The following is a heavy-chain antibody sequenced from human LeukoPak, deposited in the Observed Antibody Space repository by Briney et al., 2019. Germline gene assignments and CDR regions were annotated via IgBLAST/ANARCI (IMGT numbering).Heavy chain of an antibody. Sequence: GGSLRLSCEASGFTFSSYATHWVRQAPGKGLEWVAVISYDGSNKYYADSVKGRFTISRDNSKNTLYLQMNSLRAEDTAVYYCAREVKRSSGCMDVWGKGTTVTVSS. CDR3: AREVKRSSGCMDV. CDR2: ISYDGSNK. D-gene: IGHD6-19*01. V-gene: IGHV3-30*04. CDR1: GFTFSSYA. J-gene: IGHJ6*04.